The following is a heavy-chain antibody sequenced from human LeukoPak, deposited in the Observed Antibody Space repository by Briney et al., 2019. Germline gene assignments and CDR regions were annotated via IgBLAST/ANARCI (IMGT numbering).Heavy chain of an antibody. CDR3: AKDPGVRFLEWLFPSPY. D-gene: IGHD3-3*01. V-gene: IGHV3-23*01. J-gene: IGHJ4*02. CDR2: ISGSGGST. Sequence: GGSLRLSCAASGFTFSSYAMRWVRQAPGKGLEWVSAISGSGGSTYYADCVKGRFTISRDNSKHPLYLQMNSLRAEDTAVYYCAKDPGVRFLEWLFPSPYWGQGTLVTVSS. CDR1: GFTFSSYA.